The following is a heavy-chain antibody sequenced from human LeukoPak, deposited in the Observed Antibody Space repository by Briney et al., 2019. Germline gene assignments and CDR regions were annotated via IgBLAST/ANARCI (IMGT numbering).Heavy chain of an antibody. CDR1: GYTFTSYY. Sequence: GASVKVSCKASGYTFTSYYMHWVRQAPGQGLEWMGIINPSGGSTSYAQKFQGRVTMTRDTSTSTVYMELSSLRSEDTAVYNCARDRLPATAGYWGQGTLVTVSS. J-gene: IGHJ4*02. V-gene: IGHV1-46*01. D-gene: IGHD2-2*01. CDR3: ARDRLPATAGY. CDR2: INPSGGST.